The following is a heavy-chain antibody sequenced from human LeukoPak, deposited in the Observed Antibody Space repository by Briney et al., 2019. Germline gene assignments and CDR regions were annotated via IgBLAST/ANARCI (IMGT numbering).Heavy chain of an antibody. CDR1: GFTLSSHS. CDR2: ISSSSSYI. Sequence: GGSLRLSCAASGFTLSSHSMNWVRQAPGKGLEWVSSISSSSSYIYYADSVKGRFTISRDNSKNTLYLQMNSLRAEDTAVYYCAKEFPNYYDSSGLVWGKGTTVTISS. D-gene: IGHD3-22*01. V-gene: IGHV3-21*01. CDR3: AKEFPNYYDSSGLV. J-gene: IGHJ6*04.